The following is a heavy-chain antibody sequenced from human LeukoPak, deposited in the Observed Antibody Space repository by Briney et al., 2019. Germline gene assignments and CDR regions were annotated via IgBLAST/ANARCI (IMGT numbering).Heavy chain of an antibody. CDR1: GGSISSSSYC. J-gene: IGHJ3*02. Sequence: SETLSLTCTVSGGSISSSSYCWGWIRQPPGKGLEWIGSIYYSGSTYYNPSLKSRVTISVDTSKNQFSLKLSSVAAADTAVYYCARASSSSWDAFDIWGQGTMVTVSS. CDR2: IYYSGST. CDR3: ARASSSSWDAFDI. V-gene: IGHV4-39*01. D-gene: IGHD6-13*01.